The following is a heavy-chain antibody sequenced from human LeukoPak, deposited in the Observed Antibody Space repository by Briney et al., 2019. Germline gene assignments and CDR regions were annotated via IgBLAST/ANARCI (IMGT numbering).Heavy chain of an antibody. CDR1: GFTFSSYA. V-gene: IGHV3-64D*09. CDR3: GRDSSSWQEYYFDY. J-gene: IGHJ4*02. D-gene: IGHD6-13*01. Sequence: GGSLRLSCSASGFTFSSYAMHWVRQAPGKGLEYVSAISSNGGSTYYADSVKGRFTISRDNSKNTLYLQMSSLRAEDSAVYYCGRDSSSWQEYYFDYWGQGTLVTVSS. CDR2: ISSNGGST.